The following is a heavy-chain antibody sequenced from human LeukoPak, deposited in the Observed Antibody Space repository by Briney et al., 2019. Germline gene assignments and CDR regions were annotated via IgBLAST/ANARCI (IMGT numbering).Heavy chain of an antibody. CDR1: GFTFTNAW. V-gene: IGHV3-48*04. D-gene: IGHD1-26*01. J-gene: IGHJ4*02. Sequence: GGSLRLSCAASGFTFTNAWMTWVRQAPGKGLEWVSYISSSSSTIYYADSVKGRFTISRDNAKNSLYLQMNSLRAEDTAVYYCARDLVGAAFDYWGQGTLVTVSS. CDR2: ISSSSSTI. CDR3: ARDLVGAAFDY.